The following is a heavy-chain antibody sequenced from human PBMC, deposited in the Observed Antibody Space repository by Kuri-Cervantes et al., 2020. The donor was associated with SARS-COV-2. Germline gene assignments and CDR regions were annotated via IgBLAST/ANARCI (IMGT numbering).Heavy chain of an antibody. J-gene: IGHJ5*02. V-gene: IGHV4-30-4*08. CDR1: TFGDYA. CDR3: ARGKVPAYNWFDP. D-gene: IGHD2-2*01. CDR2: IYFTGST. Sequence: TFGDYAMSWIRQPPGKGLEWIGYIYFTGSTYYNPSLKSRITISLGMSKNHFSLRLNSVTAADTAVYYCARGKVPAYNWFDPWGQGTLVTVSS.